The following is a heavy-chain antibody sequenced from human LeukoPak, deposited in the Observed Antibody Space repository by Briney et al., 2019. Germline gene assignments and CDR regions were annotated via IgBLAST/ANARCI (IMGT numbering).Heavy chain of an antibody. V-gene: IGHV4-34*01. Sequence: PSETLSLTCAVYGGSFSGYYWSWIRQPPGKGLEWIGEINHSGSTNYNPSLKSRVTISVDTSKNQFSLKLSSVTAADTAVYYCARDSSGYGSTDDAFDIWGQGTMVTVSS. D-gene: IGHD3-10*01. CDR3: ARDSSGYGSTDDAFDI. J-gene: IGHJ3*02. CDR1: GGSFSGYY. CDR2: INHSGST.